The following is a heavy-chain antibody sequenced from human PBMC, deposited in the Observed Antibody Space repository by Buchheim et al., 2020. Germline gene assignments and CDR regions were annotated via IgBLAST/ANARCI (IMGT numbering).Heavy chain of an antibody. CDR3: ARFDYGSGSQVFDY. CDR1: GDSISSTSYY. V-gene: IGHV4-61*02. CDR2: IYISGST. J-gene: IGHJ4*02. Sequence: QVQLQESGPGLVKPSQTLSLTCTVSGDSISSTSYYWSWIRQPAGKGLEWIGRIYISGSTNYNPSLKSRVTISLDTSKNQFSVRLTSVTAADTAVYYCARFDYGSGSQVFDYWGQGTL. D-gene: IGHD3-10*01.